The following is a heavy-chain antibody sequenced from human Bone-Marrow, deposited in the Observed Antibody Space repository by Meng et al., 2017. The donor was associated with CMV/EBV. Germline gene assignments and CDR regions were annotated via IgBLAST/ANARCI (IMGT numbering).Heavy chain of an antibody. CDR1: GFTFSSYE. D-gene: IGHD2-2*02. CDR3: ERVDWSSTSCYTLYY. Sequence: GESLKISCAASGFTFSSYEMNWVRQAPGKGLEWVSYISSSGSTTYYADSVKGRFTISRDNAKTSLYLQMNSLRAEDTAVYYCERVDWSSTSCYTLYYWGQGTLVTVSS. CDR2: ISSSGSTT. J-gene: IGHJ4*02. V-gene: IGHV3-48*03.